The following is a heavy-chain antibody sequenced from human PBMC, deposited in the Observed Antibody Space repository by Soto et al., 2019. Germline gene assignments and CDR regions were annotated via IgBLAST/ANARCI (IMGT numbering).Heavy chain of an antibody. J-gene: IGHJ5*02. CDR1: GGSISSYY. CDR3: ARVENWFDP. V-gene: IGHV4-59*01. CDR2: IYYSGST. D-gene: IGHD2-15*01. Sequence: SETLSLTCTVSGGSISSYYWSWIRRPPGKGLEWIGYIYYSGSTNYNPSLKSRVTISVDTSKNQFSLKLSSVTAADTAVYYCARVENWFDPWGQGTLVTVST.